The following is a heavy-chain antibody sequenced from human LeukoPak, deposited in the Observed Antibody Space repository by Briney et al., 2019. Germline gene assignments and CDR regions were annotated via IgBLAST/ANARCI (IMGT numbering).Heavy chain of an antibody. CDR1: GFTFRDYA. CDR2: IRSQAYGATT. J-gene: IGHJ4*02. CDR3: TRGYYYLY. D-gene: IGHD3-10*01. V-gene: IGHV3-49*04. Sequence: GGALRLSCTSSGFTFRDYAMSWVRQAPGKGREGGGFIRSQAYGATTEYAASVKGRFTVSRDDSKSIAYLQMNSLQTEDTAVYYCTRGYYYLYWGQGTLVTVSS.